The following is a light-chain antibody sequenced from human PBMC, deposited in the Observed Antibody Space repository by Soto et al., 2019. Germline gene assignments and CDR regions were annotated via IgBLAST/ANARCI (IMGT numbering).Light chain of an antibody. J-gene: IGKJ4*01. CDR3: QQYGSSPLT. CDR1: QSLRSSS. Sequence: EIVLTQSPGTLSVSPGERATLSCRASQSLRSSSLAWYQQRLGQAPRLLIYGASRRATGIPDRFSGSGAGTDFTLTISRLEPEDFAVYYCQQYGSSPLTFGGGTKGEIK. V-gene: IGKV3-20*01. CDR2: GAS.